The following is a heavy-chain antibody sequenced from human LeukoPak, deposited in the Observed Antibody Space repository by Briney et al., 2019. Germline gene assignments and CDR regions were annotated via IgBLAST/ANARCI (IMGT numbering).Heavy chain of an antibody. CDR2: ISSSGSTI. D-gene: IGHD3-10*01. V-gene: IGHV3-11*04. CDR3: ARLSEMLRGPEAIYYFDY. CDR1: GGSFSGYY. Sequence: LSLTCAVYGGSFSGYYWSWIRQPPGKGLEWVSYISSSGSTIYYADSVKGRFTISRDNAKNSLFLQMNSLRAEDTAVYYCARLSEMLRGPEAIYYFDYWGQGTLVTVSS. J-gene: IGHJ4*02.